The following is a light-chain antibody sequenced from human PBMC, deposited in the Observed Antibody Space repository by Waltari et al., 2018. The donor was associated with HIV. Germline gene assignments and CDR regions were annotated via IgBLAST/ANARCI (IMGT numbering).Light chain of an antibody. J-gene: IGLJ2*01. CDR3: ATWDDSLNGPL. CDR2: SDH. Sequence: QSVLTQPPSASGTPGQRVPIPCSGSTPNIGTNTVNWYQQPPGTAPKLLIYSDHQRPSGVPGRFSGSKSDTSASLAISGLQSDDEANYYCATWDDSLNGPLFGGGTKLTVL. V-gene: IGLV1-44*01. CDR1: TPNIGTNT.